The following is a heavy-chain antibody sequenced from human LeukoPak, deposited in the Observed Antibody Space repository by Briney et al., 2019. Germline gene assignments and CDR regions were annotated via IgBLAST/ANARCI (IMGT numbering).Heavy chain of an antibody. CDR2: INTNTGNP. D-gene: IGHD6-19*01. CDR3: ARHLFGYSSGWEGLYWFDP. CDR1: GYTFTSYA. V-gene: IGHV7-4-1*02. Sequence: GASVKVSCKASGYTFTSYAMNWVRQAPGQGLEWMGWINTNTGNPTYAQGFTGRFVFSLDTSVSTAYLQISSLKAEDTAVYYCARHLFGYSSGWEGLYWFDPWGQGTLVTVSS. J-gene: IGHJ5*02.